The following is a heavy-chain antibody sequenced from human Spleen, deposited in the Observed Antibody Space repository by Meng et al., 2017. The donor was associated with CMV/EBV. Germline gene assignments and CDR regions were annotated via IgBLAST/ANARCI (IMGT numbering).Heavy chain of an antibody. V-gene: IGHV4-38-2*02. CDR3: ARDTVMLAFDI. Sequence: SETLSLTCSVSGYSINNDYYWGWIRQPPGKGLEWIGSMSQSGSSYYNPSLKSRVTISVDTSSNQISLKLTSMTAADTAVYFCARDTVMLAFDIWGPGTMVTVSS. CDR1: GYSINNDYY. D-gene: IGHD4-11*01. J-gene: IGHJ3*02. CDR2: MSQSGSS.